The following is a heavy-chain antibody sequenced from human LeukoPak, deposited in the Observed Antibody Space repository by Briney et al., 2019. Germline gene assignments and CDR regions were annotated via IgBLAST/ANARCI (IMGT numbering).Heavy chain of an antibody. V-gene: IGHV3-21*01. Sequence: GGSLRLSCAASGFTFSSYSMNWVRQAPGKGLEWVSSISSSSSYIYYADSVKGRFTISRDNAKNSLYLQMNSLRAEDTAVYYCARGYRSGWDAFDIWGQGTMVTVSS. D-gene: IGHD6-19*01. J-gene: IGHJ3*02. CDR2: ISSSSSYI. CDR1: GFTFSSYS. CDR3: ARGYRSGWDAFDI.